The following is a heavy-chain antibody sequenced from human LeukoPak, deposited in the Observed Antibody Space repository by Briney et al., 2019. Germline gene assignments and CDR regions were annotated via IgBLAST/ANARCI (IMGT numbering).Heavy chain of an antibody. CDR1: GGSISSYY. CDR2: IYYSGST. CDR3: ARYSGSYFSGFDY. J-gene: IGHJ4*02. Sequence: SETLSHTCTVSGGSISSYYWSWIRQPPGKGLEWIGYIYYSGSTNYNPSLKSRVTISVDTSKNQFSLKLTSVTAADTAVYYCARYSGSYFSGFDYWGQGTLVTVSS. D-gene: IGHD1-26*01. V-gene: IGHV4-59*01.